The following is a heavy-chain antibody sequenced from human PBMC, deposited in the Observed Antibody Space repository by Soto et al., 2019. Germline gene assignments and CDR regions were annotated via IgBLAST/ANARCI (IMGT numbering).Heavy chain of an antibody. V-gene: IGHV3-7*01. Sequence: GGSLRLSCAASGFTFSSYWMSWVRQAPGKGKKRVANIKQDGSEKYYVDSVKGRFTTSRDNAKNSLYLQMNSLRAEDTVVYYCAREDCTNGVCHDAFDIWGQGTMVTVSS. CDR1: GFTFSSYW. D-gene: IGHD2-8*01. CDR3: AREDCTNGVCHDAFDI. CDR2: IKQDGSEK. J-gene: IGHJ3*02.